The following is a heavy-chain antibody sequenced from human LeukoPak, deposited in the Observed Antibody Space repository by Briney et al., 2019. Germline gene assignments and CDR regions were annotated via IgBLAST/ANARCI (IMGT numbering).Heavy chain of an antibody. CDR3: AREFWGPDY. D-gene: IGHD7-27*01. CDR2: IKEDGSDK. J-gene: IGHJ4*02. Sequence: GGSLRLSCAASGFRFTTYWMTWVRQAPGKGLEWVANIKEDGSDKHYVDSVKGRFTISRDNAKNSLYLQMNSLRAEDTAVYYCAREFWGPDYWGQGTLVTVSS. CDR1: GFRFTTYW. V-gene: IGHV3-7*01.